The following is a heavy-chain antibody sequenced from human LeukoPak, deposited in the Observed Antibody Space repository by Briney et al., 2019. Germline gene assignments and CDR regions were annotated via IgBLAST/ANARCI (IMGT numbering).Heavy chain of an antibody. CDR2: HYYSGST. CDR1: GGSVSSGRLY. CDR3: ARDSSYYYYGMDV. Sequence: TETLSLTCTVSGGSVSSGRLYWRWLRQPPGRGLEWIGNHYYSGSTNYNPPRKSLVPISVDTSKNQFSLKLSSVTAADTAVYYCARDSSYYYYGMDVWGQGTTVTVSS. J-gene: IGHJ6*02. V-gene: IGHV4-61*01.